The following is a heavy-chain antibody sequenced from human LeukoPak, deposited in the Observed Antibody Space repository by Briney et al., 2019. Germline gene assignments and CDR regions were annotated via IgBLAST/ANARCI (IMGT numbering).Heavy chain of an antibody. J-gene: IGHJ4*02. V-gene: IGHV3-30-3*01. CDR3: ARERVPSGYLDGGQNY. Sequence: PGGSLRLSCAASGFTFSSYAMHWVRQAPGKGLEWVAVISYDGSNKYYADSVKGRFTISRDNSKNTLYLQMNSLRAEDTAVYYCARERVPSGYLDGGQNYGGQGPLVTVSS. CDR2: ISYDGSNK. CDR1: GFTFSSYA. D-gene: IGHD3-22*01.